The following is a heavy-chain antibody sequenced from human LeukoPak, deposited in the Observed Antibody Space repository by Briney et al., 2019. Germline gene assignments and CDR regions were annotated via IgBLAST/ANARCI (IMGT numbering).Heavy chain of an antibody. Sequence: GGSLRLSCAASGFTFSSYAMSWVRQAPGKGLEWVSAISGSGGGTYYADSVKGRFSISRENSKDTLYLEMNSLRAEDTALYYCVRDRDWGAFDAWGQGTLVTVSS. CDR3: VRDRDWGAFDA. CDR2: ISGSGGGT. CDR1: GFTFSSYA. V-gene: IGHV3-23*01. J-gene: IGHJ5*02. D-gene: IGHD3/OR15-3a*01.